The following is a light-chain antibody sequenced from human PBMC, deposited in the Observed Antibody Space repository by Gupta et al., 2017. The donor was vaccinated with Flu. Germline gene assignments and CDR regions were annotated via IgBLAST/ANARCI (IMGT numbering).Light chain of an antibody. Sequence: HSVLPQPSSASGPPGPWSTIPCSGSSSNIGTTTVSWYQQLPGTAPKLLMYSNSQRPSGVPNRFSGSKSGTSASLAISGLQAEDEADYYCAACDDSRNAWVFGGGTKLTVL. V-gene: IGLV1-44*01. CDR3: AACDDSRNAWV. CDR2: SNS. J-gene: IGLJ3*02. CDR1: SSNIGTTT.